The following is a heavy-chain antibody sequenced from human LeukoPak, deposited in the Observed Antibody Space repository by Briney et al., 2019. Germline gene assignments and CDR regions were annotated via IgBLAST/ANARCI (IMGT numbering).Heavy chain of an antibody. Sequence: MTSETLSLTCTVSGGSISSGSYYWSWIRQPAGKGLEWIGRIYTSGSTNYNPSLKSRVTMSLDTSPRQFSLKLTSLTPADTAVYYCARGGRSGAWRYYYLDVWGKGITVTVSS. CDR2: IYTSGST. CDR1: GGSISSGSYY. J-gene: IGHJ6*03. D-gene: IGHD1-1*01. CDR3: ARGGRSGAWRYYYLDV. V-gene: IGHV4-61*02.